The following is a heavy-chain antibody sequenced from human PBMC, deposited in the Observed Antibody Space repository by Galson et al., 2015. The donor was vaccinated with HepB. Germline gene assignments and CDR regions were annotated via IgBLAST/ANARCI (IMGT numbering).Heavy chain of an antibody. CDR2: ISGSGGST. CDR1: GFTFSSYA. V-gene: IGHV3-23*01. D-gene: IGHD3-3*01. CDR3: AKGGGYDFWSGSPYYFDY. J-gene: IGHJ4*02. Sequence: SLRLSCAASGFTFSSYAMSWVRQAPGKGLEWVSAISGSGGSTYYADSVKGRFTISRDNSKNTLYLQMNSLRAEDTAVYYCAKGGGYDFWSGSPYYFDYWGQGTLITVSS.